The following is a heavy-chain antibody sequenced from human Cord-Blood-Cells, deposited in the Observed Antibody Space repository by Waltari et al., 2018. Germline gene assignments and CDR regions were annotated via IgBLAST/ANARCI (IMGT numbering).Heavy chain of an antibody. CDR1: GFTVSSNY. D-gene: IGHD3-22*01. V-gene: IGHV3-53*01. CDR3: ARGCYDSSGYYCAFDI. J-gene: IGHJ3*02. Sequence: EVQLVEYGGGLIQPGGSLRLSCAASGFTVSSNYMIWVRPAPGKGLEWVSVIYSGGSTYYADSVKGRFTISRDNSKNTLYLQMNSLRAEDTAVYYCARGCYDSSGYYCAFDIWGQGTMVTVSS. CDR2: IYSGGST.